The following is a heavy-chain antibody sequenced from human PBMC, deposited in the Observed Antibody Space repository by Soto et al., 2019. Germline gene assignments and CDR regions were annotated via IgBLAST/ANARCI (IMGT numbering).Heavy chain of an antibody. D-gene: IGHD2-21*01. V-gene: IGHV3-48*02. J-gene: IGHJ5*02. Sequence: GGSLRLSCAASGFTFSTYSMNWVRQAPGNGLEWVSYISYTSTTIYYADSVRGRFTISRDNVKNSLFLQMNSLRDEDTAVYYCARDNGLAGSFDPWGQGTLVTVSS. CDR1: GFTFSTYS. CDR3: ARDNGLAGSFDP. CDR2: ISYTSTTI.